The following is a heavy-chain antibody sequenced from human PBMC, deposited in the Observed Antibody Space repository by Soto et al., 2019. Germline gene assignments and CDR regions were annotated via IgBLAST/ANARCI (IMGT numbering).Heavy chain of an antibody. Sequence: QVQLVESGGGVVQPGRSLRLSCAASGFTFSSYGVHWVRQAPGKGLEWVAVISYDGSNKYYADSVKGRFTISRDNSKNTLYLQMNSLRAEDTAVYYCAKDYWGWSGYSPYYYYYGMDVWGQGTTVTVSS. V-gene: IGHV3-30*18. J-gene: IGHJ6*02. CDR1: GFTFSSYG. CDR3: AKDYWGWSGYSPYYYYYGMDV. D-gene: IGHD3-3*01. CDR2: ISYDGSNK.